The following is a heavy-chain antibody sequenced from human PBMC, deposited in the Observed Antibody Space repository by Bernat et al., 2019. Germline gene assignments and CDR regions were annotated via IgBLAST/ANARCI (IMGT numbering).Heavy chain of an antibody. CDR3: ARSRLTTVTTTSLNWFDP. CDR2: MSYDGSNK. Sequence: QVQLVESGGGVVQPGRSLRLSCAASGFTFSSYAMHWVRQAPGKGLEWVAVMSYDGSNKYYADSVKGRFTISRDNSKNTLYLQMNSLRAEDTAVYYCARSRLTTVTTTSLNWFDPWGQGALVTVSS. D-gene: IGHD4-17*01. CDR1: GFTFSSYA. J-gene: IGHJ5*02. V-gene: IGHV3-30*04.